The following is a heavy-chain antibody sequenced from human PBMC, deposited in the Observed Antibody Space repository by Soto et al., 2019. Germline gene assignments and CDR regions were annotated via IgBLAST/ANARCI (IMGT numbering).Heavy chain of an antibody. CDR1: GGSISSGGYY. J-gene: IGHJ6*02. Sequence: PSETLSLTCTVSGGSISSGGYYWSWIRPHPGKGLVWIGYIYYSGSTYYNPSLKRRVTISVDTSKNQFSLKLSSGTAADTAVYYCARDAVSFLGMDVWGQGTTVTVSS. CDR3: ARDAVSFLGMDV. CDR2: IYYSGST. D-gene: IGHD3-3*01. V-gene: IGHV4-31*03.